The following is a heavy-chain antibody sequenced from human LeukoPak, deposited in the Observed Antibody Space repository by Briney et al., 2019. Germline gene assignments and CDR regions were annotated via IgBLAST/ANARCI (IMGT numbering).Heavy chain of an antibody. D-gene: IGHD3-22*01. V-gene: IGHV1-18*01. CDR3: ARGSLNYYDSTIFDY. J-gene: IGHJ4*02. CDR1: GYTFTSYA. Sequence: ASVKVSCKASGYTFTSYAITWVRQAPGQGLEWMGWISGYNGKTKYAQKLQDRVTMTTDTSTTTAYMELRSLRSDDTAVYYCARGSLNYYDSTIFDYWGQGTLVTVSS. CDR2: ISGYNGKT.